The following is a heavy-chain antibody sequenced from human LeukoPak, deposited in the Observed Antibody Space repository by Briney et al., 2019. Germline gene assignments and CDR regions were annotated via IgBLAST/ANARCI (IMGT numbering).Heavy chain of an antibody. V-gene: IGHV4-59*01. CDR1: GGSISSDY. D-gene: IGHD6-6*01. CDR3: ARAWEYSSSSLPVYFDY. J-gene: IGHJ4*02. CDR2: IHYSGST. Sequence: SETLSLTCTVSGGSISSDYWSWIRQPPGKGLEWIGYIHYSGSTNYNPSLKSRVTISVDTSKNQFSLKLSSVTAADTAVYYCARAWEYSSSSLPVYFDYWGQGTLVTVSS.